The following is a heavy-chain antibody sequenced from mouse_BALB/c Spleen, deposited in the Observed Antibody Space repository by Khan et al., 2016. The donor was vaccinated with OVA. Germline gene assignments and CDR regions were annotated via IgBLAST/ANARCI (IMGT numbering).Heavy chain of an antibody. CDR3: ARMARTIN. CDR2: INSNGGST. CDR1: GFTFSSYG. Sequence: EVMLVESGGGLVQPGGSLKLSCAASGFTFSSYGMSWVRQTPDKRLELVATINSNGGSTYYPDSVKGRFTISRDNAKNTLYLQMSSLKSEDTAMYYCARMARTINCGQGTTLTVSS. V-gene: IGHV5-6-3*01. J-gene: IGHJ2*01.